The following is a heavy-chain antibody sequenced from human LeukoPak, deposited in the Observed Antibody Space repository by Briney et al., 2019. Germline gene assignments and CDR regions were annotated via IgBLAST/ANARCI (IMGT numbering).Heavy chain of an antibody. J-gene: IGHJ4*02. D-gene: IGHD5-18*01. CDR1: EYSFTNYW. CDR2: IYPGDSDT. CDR3: ARRGGYNYGYFDH. V-gene: IGHV5-51*01. Sequence: GESLKISCKGSEYSFTNYWIGWVRQTPGKGLEWMGFIYPGDSDTTYSPSFQGQVTISADKSISTAYLQWSSLKASDTAMYYCARRGGYNYGYFDHWGQGTQVTVSS.